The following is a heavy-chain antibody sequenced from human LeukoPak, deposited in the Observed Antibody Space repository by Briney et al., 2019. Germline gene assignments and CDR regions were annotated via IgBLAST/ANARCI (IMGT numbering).Heavy chain of an antibody. V-gene: IGHV3-30*04. D-gene: IGHD3-22*01. CDR3: AKVILGGYYDSSGYYEDY. Sequence: PGGSLRLSCAASGFTFSSYAMHWVRQAPGKGLEWVAVILYDGNNKYYADSVKGRFTISRDNSKNTLYLQMDSLRAEDTAVYYCAKVILGGYYDSSGYYEDYWGQGTLVTVSS. CDR1: GFTFSSYA. CDR2: ILYDGNNK. J-gene: IGHJ4*02.